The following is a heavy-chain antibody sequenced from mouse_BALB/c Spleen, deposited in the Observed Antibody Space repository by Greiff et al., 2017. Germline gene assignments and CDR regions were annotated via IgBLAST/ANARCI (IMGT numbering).Heavy chain of an antibody. CDR2: ISYSGST. V-gene: IGHV3-8*02. D-gene: IGHD2-2*01. CDR3: ARLGGYDGYAMDY. Sequence: VQLQQSGPSLVKPSQTLSLTCSVTGDSITSGYWNWIRKFPGNKLEYMGYISYSGSTYYNPSLKSRISITRDTSKNQYYLQLNSVTTEDTATYYCARLGGYDGYAMDYWGQGTSVTVSS. J-gene: IGHJ4*01. CDR1: GDSITSGY.